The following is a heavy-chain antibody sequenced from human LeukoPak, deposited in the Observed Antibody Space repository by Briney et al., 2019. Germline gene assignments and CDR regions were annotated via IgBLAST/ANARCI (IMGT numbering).Heavy chain of an antibody. V-gene: IGHV4-34*01. CDR3: AGAESSGYYGLTD. Sequence: SETLSLTCAVYGGSFSGYYWSWIRQPPGKGLEWIEEINHSGSTNYNPSLKSRVTISVDTSKNQFSLKLSSVTAADTAVYYCAGAESSGYYGLTDWGQGTLVTVSS. D-gene: IGHD3-22*01. CDR2: INHSGST. CDR1: GGSFSGYY. J-gene: IGHJ4*02.